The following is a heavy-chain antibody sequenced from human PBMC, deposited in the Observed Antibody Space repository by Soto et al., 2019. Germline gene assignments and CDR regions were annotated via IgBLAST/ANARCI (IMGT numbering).Heavy chain of an antibody. J-gene: IGHJ4*02. D-gene: IGHD5-12*01. CDR1: GFTFTSSA. Sequence: ASVKVSCKASGFTFTSSAVQWVRQARGQRLEWIGWIVVGSGNTNYAQKFQERVTITRDMPTSTAYMELSSLRSEDTAVYYCAAHLTLSGYDSDYWGQGTLVTLSS. V-gene: IGHV1-58*01. CDR2: IVVGSGNT. CDR3: AAHLTLSGYDSDY.